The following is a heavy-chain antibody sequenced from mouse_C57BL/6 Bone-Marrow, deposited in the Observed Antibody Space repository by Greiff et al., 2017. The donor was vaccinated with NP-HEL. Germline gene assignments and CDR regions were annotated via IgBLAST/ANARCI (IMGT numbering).Heavy chain of an antibody. CDR3: ARRGVVAKYYYAMDY. D-gene: IGHD1-1*01. CDR2: ISSGSSTI. CDR1: GFTFSDYG. Sequence: EVKVVESGGGLVKPGGSLKLSCAASGFTFSDYGMHWVRQAPEKGLEWVAYISSGSSTIYYADTVKGRFTISRDNAKNTLFLQMTSLRYEDTAMYYCARRGVVAKYYYAMDYWGQGTSVTVSS. J-gene: IGHJ4*01. V-gene: IGHV5-17*01.